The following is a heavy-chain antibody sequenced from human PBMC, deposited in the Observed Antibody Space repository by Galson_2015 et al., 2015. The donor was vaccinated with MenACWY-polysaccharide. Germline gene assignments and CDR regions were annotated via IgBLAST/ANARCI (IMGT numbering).Heavy chain of an antibody. CDR2: MNPNSGNT. CDR3: ARGRRDTAVPGTAVFSFDY. J-gene: IGHJ4*02. Sequence: SVKVSCKASGYTFTSYDINWVRQATGQGLEWMGWMNPNSGNTGDAQKFQGRVTMTGNTSISTAYMELSSLRSEDTAVYYCARGRRDTAVPGTAVFSFDYWGQGTLVTVSS. CDR1: GYTFTSYD. D-gene: IGHD6-19*01. V-gene: IGHV1-8*01.